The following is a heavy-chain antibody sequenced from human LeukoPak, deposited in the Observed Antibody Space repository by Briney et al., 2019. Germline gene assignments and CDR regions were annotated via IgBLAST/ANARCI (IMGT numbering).Heavy chain of an antibody. J-gene: IGHJ1*01. V-gene: IGHV3-23*01. CDR1: GFTFGRYA. CDR2: ITGTGDTT. D-gene: IGHD2-21*02. Sequence: GGSLRLSCAASGFTFGRYAMSWVRQAPGKGLDCVSTITGTGDTTYYADSVKGRFTISRDNAQNSMYLQMNSLRVEDTAVYYCTSWGDTTAEYFQRWGQGTLVTVSS. CDR3: TSWGDTTAEYFQR.